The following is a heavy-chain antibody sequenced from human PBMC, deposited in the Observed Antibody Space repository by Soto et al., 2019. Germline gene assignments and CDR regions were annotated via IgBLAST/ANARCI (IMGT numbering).Heavy chain of an antibody. CDR3: AGGRGSNDSGDFGGYYYYYMDV. CDR1: GGTFSSYT. CDR2: IIPILGIA. D-gene: IGHD4-17*01. V-gene: IGHV1-69*02. J-gene: IGHJ6*03. Sequence: QVQLVQSGAEVKKPGSSVKVSCKASGGTFSSYTISWVRQAPGQGLEWMGRIIPILGIANYAQKFQGRVTVTANKSTGTAYMELSRLRSEDAAVYYCAGGRGSNDSGDFGGYYYYYMDVWGKGTTVTVSS.